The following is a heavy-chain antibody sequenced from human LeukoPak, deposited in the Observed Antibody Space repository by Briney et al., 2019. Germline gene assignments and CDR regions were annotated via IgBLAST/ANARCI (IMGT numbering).Heavy chain of an antibody. CDR2: ISPRNGNT. V-gene: IGHV1-18*01. Sequence: GASVKVSCKASGYTFTNFGISWVRQAPGQGLEWMGWISPRNGNTHNTQKVQGRVTMTTETSTSTAYMEVRNLKSDDTAVYYCARSHAGGTGYYYYGMDVWGQGTAVTVSS. CDR1: GYTFTNFG. J-gene: IGHJ6*02. CDR3: ARSHAGGTGYYYYGMDV. D-gene: IGHD1-1*01.